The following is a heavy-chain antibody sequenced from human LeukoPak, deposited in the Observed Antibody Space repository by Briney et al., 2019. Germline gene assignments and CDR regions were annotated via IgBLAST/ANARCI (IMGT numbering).Heavy chain of an antibody. CDR3: ARDGGHRSPPSSPQDY. Sequence: PSETLSLTCTVSGYSISSGYYWAWIRQPPGKGLEWIGSIYYSGGTYYNPSLKSRVTISVDTSKNQFSLQLSSVTAADTAVYYCARDGGHRSPPSSPQDYWGQGTLVTVSS. D-gene: IGHD1-14*01. CDR1: GYSISSGYY. V-gene: IGHV4-38-2*02. CDR2: IYYSGGT. J-gene: IGHJ4*02.